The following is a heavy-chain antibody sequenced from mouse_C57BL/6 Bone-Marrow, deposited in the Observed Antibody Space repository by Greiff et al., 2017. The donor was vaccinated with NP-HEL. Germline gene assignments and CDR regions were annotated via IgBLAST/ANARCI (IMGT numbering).Heavy chain of an antibody. D-gene: IGHD2-3*01. J-gene: IGHJ2*01. V-gene: IGHV5-4*01. CDR3: ARDVGWLPYFDY. Sequence: EVQLVESGGGLVKPGGSLKLSCAASGFTFSSYAMSWVRQTPEKRLEWVATISDGGSYTDYPDNVKGRFTISRDNAKNNLYLQMSHLKSEDTAMYYCARDVGWLPYFDYWGQGTTLTVSS. CDR2: ISDGGSYT. CDR1: GFTFSSYA.